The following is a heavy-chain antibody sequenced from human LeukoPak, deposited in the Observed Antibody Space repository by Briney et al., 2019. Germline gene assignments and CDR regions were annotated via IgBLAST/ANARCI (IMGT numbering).Heavy chain of an antibody. CDR1: GGSISSYY. D-gene: IGHD6-19*01. J-gene: IGHJ3*02. CDR3: ARHMSVAYSSGWYELDAFDI. CDR2: IYYSGGT. Sequence: SETLSLTCTVSGGSISSYYWSWIRQPPGKGLEWIGYIYYSGGTNYNPSLKSRVTISVDTSKNQFSLKLSSVTAADAAVYYCARHMSVAYSSGWYELDAFDIWGQGTMVTVSS. V-gene: IGHV4-59*08.